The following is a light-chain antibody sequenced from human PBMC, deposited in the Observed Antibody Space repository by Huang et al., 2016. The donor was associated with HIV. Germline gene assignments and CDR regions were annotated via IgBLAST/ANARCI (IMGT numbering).Light chain of an antibody. CDR3: QQYDSSPMYT. J-gene: IGKJ2*01. V-gene: IGKV3-20*01. Sequence: EIVLTQSPGTLSLSPGERATLSCRASQSVSNTFLAWYQQKPGQAPRLLIYGASNRATGIPDRFSGSGSGTDFTLTISRLEPEDFAVYHCQQYDSSPMYTFGQGTKLEIK. CDR1: QSVSNTF. CDR2: GAS.